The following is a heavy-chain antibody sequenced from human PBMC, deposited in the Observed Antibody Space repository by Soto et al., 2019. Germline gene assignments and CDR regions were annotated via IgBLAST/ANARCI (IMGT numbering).Heavy chain of an antibody. CDR3: ARDKDRLQLGGNYYYILDV. J-gene: IGHJ6*02. CDR2: IMPIFRTP. D-gene: IGHD5-12*01. Sequence: QVQLEQSGAEVKQPGSSVRVSCKASGGTFSNSAISWVRQAPGQGLEWMGGIMPIFRTPDYAQKFQGRVNLPADESTSTAYMELHGLTSDDTAVYYCARDKDRLQLGGNYYYILDVWGQGTTVTVSS. V-gene: IGHV1-69*12. CDR1: GGTFSNSA.